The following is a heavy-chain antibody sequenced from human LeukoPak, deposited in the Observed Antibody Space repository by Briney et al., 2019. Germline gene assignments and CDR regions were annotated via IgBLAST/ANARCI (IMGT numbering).Heavy chain of an antibody. V-gene: IGHV4-59*08. CDR3: ARSPDSSSWYN. Sequence: SETLSLTCTVSGGSISSNYWSWIRQSPGKGLEWIGYIYYSGSTNYNPSLKSRVTMSVDTSKNQFSLKLTSVTAADTAVFYCARSPDSSSWYNWGQGTLVTVSS. D-gene: IGHD6-13*01. CDR2: IYYSGST. CDR1: GGSISSNY. J-gene: IGHJ4*02.